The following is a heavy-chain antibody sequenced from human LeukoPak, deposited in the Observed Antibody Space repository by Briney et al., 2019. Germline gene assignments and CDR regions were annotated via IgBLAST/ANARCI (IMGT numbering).Heavy chain of an antibody. D-gene: IGHD4-17*01. CDR2: ISGSGGST. J-gene: IGHJ6*03. CDR3: AKRTTVTAPYYYYMDV. Sequence: GGSLRLSCAASGFTFSSYAMYWVRQAPGKGLEWVSAISGSGGSTYYADSVKGRFTISRDNSKNTLYLQMNSLRAEDTAVYYCAKRTTVTAPYYYYMDVWGKGTTVTVSS. V-gene: IGHV3-23*01. CDR1: GFTFSSYA.